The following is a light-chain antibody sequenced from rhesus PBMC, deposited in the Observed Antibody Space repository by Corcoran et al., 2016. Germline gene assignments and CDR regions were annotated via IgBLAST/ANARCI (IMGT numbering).Light chain of an antibody. CDR3: SSYTTSSTYV. Sequence: QSAPTQPPSVSGSPGQSVTVSCTGTSSDVGGYKYVSWFQKHPGKAPKLLIYDVDERPSGVSDRFSGSKSGNTASLTISGLQAEDEADYYCSSYTTSSTYVFGTGTKLTVL. CDR2: DVD. J-gene: IGLJ6*01. V-gene: IGLV2S7*01. CDR1: SSDVGGYKY.